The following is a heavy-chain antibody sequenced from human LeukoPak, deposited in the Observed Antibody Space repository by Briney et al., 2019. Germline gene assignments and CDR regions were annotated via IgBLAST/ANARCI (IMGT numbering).Heavy chain of an antibody. CDR1: GGSISSYY. Sequence: SETLSLTCTVSGGSISSYYWSWIRQPPGKGLEWIGYIYYSGSTNYNPSLKSRVTISIDTSKNQFSLKLSSVTAADTAVYYCARDPGYCSGGSCGNFDYWGQGTLVTVSS. J-gene: IGHJ4*02. V-gene: IGHV4-59*12. D-gene: IGHD2-15*01. CDR3: ARDPGYCSGGSCGNFDY. CDR2: IYYSGST.